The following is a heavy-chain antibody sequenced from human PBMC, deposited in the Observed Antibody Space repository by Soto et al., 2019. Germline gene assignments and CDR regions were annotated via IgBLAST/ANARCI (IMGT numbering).Heavy chain of an antibody. CDR2: MSHDENRK. V-gene: IGHV3-30*18. CDR3: AKDYDFWSASVNPYFDS. CDR1: GFTFAHYA. Sequence: QAQLVESGGGVVQPGTSLRLSCAASGFTFAHYAMHWVRHSPGKGLEWVAFMSHDENRKLYSDSVKGRFTISRDNSKSTLYLEMSRLRAEDTGGDFCAKDYDFWSASVNPYFDSWGLGTLVTVSS. J-gene: IGHJ4*02. D-gene: IGHD3-3*01.